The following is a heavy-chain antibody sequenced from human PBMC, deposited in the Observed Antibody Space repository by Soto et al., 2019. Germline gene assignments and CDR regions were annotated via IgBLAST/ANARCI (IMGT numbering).Heavy chain of an antibody. D-gene: IGHD5-18*01. Sequence: PGGSLRLSCAASGFTFSSYAMHWVRQAPGKGLEWVAVISYDGSNKYYADSVKGLFTISRDNSKNTLYLQMNSLRAEDTAVYYCARGDYTAMVPFDYWGQGTLVTVSS. CDR2: ISYDGSNK. J-gene: IGHJ4*02. CDR1: GFTFSSYA. V-gene: IGHV3-30-3*01. CDR3: ARGDYTAMVPFDY.